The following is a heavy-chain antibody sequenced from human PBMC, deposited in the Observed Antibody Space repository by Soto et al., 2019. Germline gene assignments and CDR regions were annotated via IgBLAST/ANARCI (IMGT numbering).Heavy chain of an antibody. J-gene: IGHJ6*02. D-gene: IGHD6-6*01. V-gene: IGHV4-59*08. CDR2: IYYSGST. Sequence: QVQLQESGPGLVKPSETLSLTCTVSGGSISSYYWSWIRQPPGKGLEWIGYIYYSGSTNYNPSLKSRVTISVDTSKNQFSLKLSSATAADTAVYYCARHSSGGMDVWGQGTTVTVSS. CDR1: GGSISSYY. CDR3: ARHSSGGMDV.